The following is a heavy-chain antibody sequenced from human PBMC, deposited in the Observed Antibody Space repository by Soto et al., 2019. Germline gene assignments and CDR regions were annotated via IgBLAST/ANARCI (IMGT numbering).Heavy chain of an antibody. V-gene: IGHV1-18*01. CDR1: GYTFISYG. D-gene: IGHD3-22*01. J-gene: IGHJ4*02. CDR2: ITPYNGNT. Sequence: QVQLLQSGAEVKKPGASVKVSCKTSGYTFISYGISWVRQAPGQGLEWMGWITPYNGNTHYAQKLQGRVTLTTDTSTSTAYMELRSPRSDDTAVYYCALYDSGPGYFDYWGQGTLVTVSS. CDR3: ALYDSGPGYFDY.